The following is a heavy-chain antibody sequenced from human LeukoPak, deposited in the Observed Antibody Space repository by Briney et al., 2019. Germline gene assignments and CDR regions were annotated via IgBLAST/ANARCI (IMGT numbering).Heavy chain of an antibody. V-gene: IGHV3-30*04. CDR3: ARWADGTAAFDY. CDR1: GFTFSRGA. Sequence: GGSLRLSCAASGFTFSRGAMHWVRQAPGKGLEWVALMSHDGGNKYYADSVKGRFTISRDISENTLYLQMNSLGPEDTAVFYCARWADGTAAFDYWGQGTLVTVSS. D-gene: IGHD2-8*02. J-gene: IGHJ4*02. CDR2: MSHDGGNK.